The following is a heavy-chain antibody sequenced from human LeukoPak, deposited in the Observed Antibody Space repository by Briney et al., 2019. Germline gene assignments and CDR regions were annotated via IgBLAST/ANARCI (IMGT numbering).Heavy chain of an antibody. V-gene: IGHV3-20*04. CDR3: ARDLSGRGYSGYDFSYYYYYMDV. CDR1: GFTFDDYG. Sequence: PGASMRLSCAASGFTFDDYGMSWVRQPPGKWLEWVSGINWNDGSTGYADSVKGRFTISRDNAKTSLYLQMNSLRAEDTALYYCARDLSGRGYSGYDFSYYYYYMDVWGKGTTVTVSS. D-gene: IGHD5-12*01. J-gene: IGHJ6*03. CDR2: INWNDGST.